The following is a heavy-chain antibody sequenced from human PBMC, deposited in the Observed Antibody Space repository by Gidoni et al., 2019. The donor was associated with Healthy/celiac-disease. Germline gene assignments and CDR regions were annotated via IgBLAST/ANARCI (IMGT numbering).Heavy chain of an antibody. Sequence: QVQLQESGPGLVKPSQTLSLTCTVSGGSISSGGYYWSWIRQHPGKGLGWLGYIYYSGSTYYNPSLKSRVTISVDTSKNQFSLKLSSVTAADTAVYYCARVPQGMEVGIGMDVWGQGTTVTVSS. V-gene: IGHV4-31*03. J-gene: IGHJ6*02. CDR2: IYYSGST. CDR3: ARVPQGMEVGIGMDV. CDR1: GGSISSGGYY. D-gene: IGHD1-1*01.